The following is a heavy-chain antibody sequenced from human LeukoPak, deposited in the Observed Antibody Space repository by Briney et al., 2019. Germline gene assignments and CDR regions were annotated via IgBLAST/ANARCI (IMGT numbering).Heavy chain of an antibody. V-gene: IGHV3-64D*09. CDR2: ISSNGGST. CDR1: GFTFSTYW. Sequence: PGGSLRLSCAASGFTFSTYWMHWVRQAPGKGLEYVSVISSNGGSTYYADSVKGRFTISRDNSKNTLYLQMSSLRAEDTAVYYCVKTLISVAGTGAFDIWGQGTMVTVSS. J-gene: IGHJ3*02. CDR3: VKTLISVAGTGAFDI. D-gene: IGHD6-19*01.